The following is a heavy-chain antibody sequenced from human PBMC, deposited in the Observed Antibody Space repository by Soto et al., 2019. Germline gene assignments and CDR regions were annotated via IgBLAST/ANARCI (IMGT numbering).Heavy chain of an antibody. D-gene: IGHD5-18*01. CDR2: IKSKTDGGTT. V-gene: IGHV3-15*07. Sequence: GGSLRLSCAASGFTFSNAWMNWVRQAPGKGLEWVGRIKSKTDGGTTDYAAPVKGRFTISRDDSKNTLYLQMNSLKTEDTAVYYCTVGYSYGYAVYYYYYGMDVWGQGTTVTVSS. CDR3: TVGYSYGYAVYYYYYGMDV. CDR1: GFTFSNAW. J-gene: IGHJ6*02.